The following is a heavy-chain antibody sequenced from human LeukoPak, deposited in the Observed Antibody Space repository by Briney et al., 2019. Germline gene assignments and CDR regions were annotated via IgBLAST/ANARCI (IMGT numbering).Heavy chain of an antibody. CDR3: VRDGEGVAISVNYWFDP. Sequence: ASVKVSCKVSGYTLTELSMHWVRQAPGKGLEWMGGFDPEDGETIYAQKFQGRVTMTRDTSISTAYMELRDLRSEDTAVYYCVRDGEGVAISVNYWFDPWGQGTLVTVSS. D-gene: IGHD3-10*01. CDR2: FDPEDGET. V-gene: IGHV1-24*01. CDR1: GYTLTELS. J-gene: IGHJ5*02.